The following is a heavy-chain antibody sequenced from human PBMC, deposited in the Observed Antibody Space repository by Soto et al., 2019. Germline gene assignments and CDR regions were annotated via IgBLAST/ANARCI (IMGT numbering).Heavy chain of an antibody. V-gene: IGHV3-33*01. J-gene: IGHJ6*03. CDR3: ARGSCSGGSCYSYYYYYYYMDV. CDR1: GFTFSSYG. Sequence: GGSLRLSCAASGFTFSSYGMHWVRQAPGKGLEWVAVIWYDGSNKYYADSVKGRFTISRDNSKNTLYLQMNSLRAEDTAVDYCARGSCSGGSCYSYYYYYYYMDVWGKGTTVTVSS. D-gene: IGHD2-15*01. CDR2: IWYDGSNK.